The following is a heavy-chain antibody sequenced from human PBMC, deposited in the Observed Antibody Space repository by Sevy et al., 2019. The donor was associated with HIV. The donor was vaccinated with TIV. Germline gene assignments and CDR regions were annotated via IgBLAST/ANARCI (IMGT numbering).Heavy chain of an antibody. J-gene: IGHJ4*02. V-gene: IGHV5-51*01. CDR2: IYPDDSDT. D-gene: IGHD3-22*01. CDR1: GYSFTSHW. CDR3: ATSRSGYFDSSGYYLY. Sequence: GESLKISCKGSGYSFTSHWIGWVRHMPGKGLEWMGIIYPDDSDTRYSPSFEGQVTFSADKSISTAYLQWSSLKASDTAMYYCATSRSGYFDSSGYYLYWGQGTLVTVSS.